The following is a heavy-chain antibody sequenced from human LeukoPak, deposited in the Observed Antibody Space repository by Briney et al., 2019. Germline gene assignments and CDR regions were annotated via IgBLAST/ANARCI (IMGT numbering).Heavy chain of an antibody. CDR1: GGSISSSSYY. J-gene: IGHJ5*02. CDR3: ARTTDPPIVVVPAAMGFDP. V-gene: IGHV4-39*01. Sequence: SETLSLTCTVSGGSISSSSYYWGWIRQPPGKGLEWIGSIYYSGSTYCNPSLKSRVTISVDTSKNQFSLKLGSVTAADTAVYYCARTTDPPIVVVPAAMGFDPWGQGTLVTVSS. CDR2: IYYSGST. D-gene: IGHD2-2*01.